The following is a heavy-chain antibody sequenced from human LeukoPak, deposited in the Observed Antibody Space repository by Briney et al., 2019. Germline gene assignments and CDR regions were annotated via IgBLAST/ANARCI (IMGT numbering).Heavy chain of an antibody. V-gene: IGHV3-7*01. CDR3: ARRGGSSSRRSPIDY. CDR2: IKQDGGQR. D-gene: IGHD6-6*01. CDR1: GFTFSDYW. Sequence: GSLRLSCTASGFTFSDYWMTWVRQAPGKGPEWVADIKQDGGQRYYVDSVRGRFTISRDNAKNSLFLQMNGLRAEDAAVYYCARRGGSSSRRSPIDYWGQGTLVTVSS. J-gene: IGHJ4*02.